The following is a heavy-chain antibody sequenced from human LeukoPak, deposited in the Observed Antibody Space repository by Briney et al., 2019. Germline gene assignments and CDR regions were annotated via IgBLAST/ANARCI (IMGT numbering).Heavy chain of an antibody. J-gene: IGHJ5*02. CDR3: ARALRVRYFDWLLSDNWFDP. CDR2: MNPNSGNT. Sequence: ASVKVSCKASGYTFTSYDINWVRQATGQGLEWMGRMNPNSGNTGYAQKFQGRVTMTRNTSISTAYMELSSLRSEDTAVYYCARALRVRYFDWLLSDNWFDPWGQGTLVTVSS. V-gene: IGHV1-8*01. CDR1: GYTFTSYD. D-gene: IGHD3-9*01.